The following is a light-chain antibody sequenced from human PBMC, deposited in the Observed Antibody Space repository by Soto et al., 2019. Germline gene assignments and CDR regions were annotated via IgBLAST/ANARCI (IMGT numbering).Light chain of an antibody. CDR1: QSVSSN. J-gene: IGKJ4*01. CDR3: QQYNNWPQLT. V-gene: IGKV3-15*01. Sequence: EIVMTQSPATLSVSPGERATLSCRASQSVSSNLAWYQQKPGQAPRLLIYGASTRATGIPARFSVSGSGTDFNLTISSLQAEDFAVYYCQQYNNWPQLTFGGGTKVEIK. CDR2: GAS.